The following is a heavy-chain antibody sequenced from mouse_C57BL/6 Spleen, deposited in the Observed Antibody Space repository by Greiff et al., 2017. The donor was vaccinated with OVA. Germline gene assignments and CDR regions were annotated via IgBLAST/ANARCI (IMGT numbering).Heavy chain of an antibody. CDR1: GFTFSDYG. Sequence: EVQGVESGGGLVKPGGSLKLSCAASGFTFSDYGMHWVRQAPEKGLEWVAYISSGSSTIYYADTVTGRFTISRDNAKNTLFLQMTSLRSEDTAMYYCARRGGDGYYVNWYFDVWGTGTTVTVSS. D-gene: IGHD2-3*01. CDR3: ARRGGDGYYVNWYFDV. J-gene: IGHJ1*03. V-gene: IGHV5-17*01. CDR2: ISSGSSTI.